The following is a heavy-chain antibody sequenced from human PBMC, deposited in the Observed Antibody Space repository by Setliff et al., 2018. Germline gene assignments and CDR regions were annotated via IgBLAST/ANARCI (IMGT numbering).Heavy chain of an antibody. J-gene: IGHJ6*02. Sequence: ASVKVSCKASGYTFTGYYMHWVRQAPGQGLEWMGWINPNSGGTNYAQKFQGWVTMTRDTSISTAYMELSRLRSDDTAVYYCARGGGSSGWYYYYYGMDVWGQGTTVTVS. CDR1: GYTFTGYY. V-gene: IGHV1-2*04. D-gene: IGHD6-19*01. CDR2: INPNSGGT. CDR3: ARGGGSSGWYYYYYGMDV.